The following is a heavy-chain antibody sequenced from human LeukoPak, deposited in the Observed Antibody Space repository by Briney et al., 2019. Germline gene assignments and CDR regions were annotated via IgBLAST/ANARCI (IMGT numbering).Heavy chain of an antibody. D-gene: IGHD3-22*01. CDR3: ARDLGDSSGYPYYFDY. J-gene: IGHJ4*02. Sequence: GGSLRLSCAASGFTFSSYWMSWVRQAPGKGLEWAANIKQDGSEKYYVDSVKGRFTISRDNAKNSLYLQMNSLRAEDMAVYYCARDLGDSSGYPYYFDYWGQGTLVTVSS. CDR2: IKQDGSEK. V-gene: IGHV3-7*01. CDR1: GFTFSSYW.